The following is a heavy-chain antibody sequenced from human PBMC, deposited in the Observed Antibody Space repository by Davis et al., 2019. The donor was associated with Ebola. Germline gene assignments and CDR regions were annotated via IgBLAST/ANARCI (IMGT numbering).Heavy chain of an antibody. Sequence: PGGSLRPSCAALGSIFRNYVMSWVRQPPGKGLEWVSTFGTSGDTYYADSVKGRFTMSRDNSRNTLSLQMNGLRVEDTAIYYCAKDTTNIWFDIWGQGKMVTVSS. CDR1: GSIFRNYV. J-gene: IGHJ3*02. CDR3: AKDTTNIWFDI. D-gene: IGHD1-26*01. V-gene: IGHV3-23*01. CDR2: FGTSGDT.